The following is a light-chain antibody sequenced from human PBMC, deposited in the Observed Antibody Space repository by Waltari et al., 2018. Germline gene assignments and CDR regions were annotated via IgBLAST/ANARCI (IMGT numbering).Light chain of an antibody. J-gene: IGLJ2*01. Sequence: QSALTQPASVSGSPGQSITISCTGSSSDVDYVSWYQQFPGKAPKVLIYDVNRRPSGVSNRFSGSKSGSTASRTISGLQPQDEADYYCTSYADIIPVVFGGGTKLTVL. CDR2: DVN. CDR1: SSDVDY. V-gene: IGLV2-14*03. CDR3: TSYADIIPVV.